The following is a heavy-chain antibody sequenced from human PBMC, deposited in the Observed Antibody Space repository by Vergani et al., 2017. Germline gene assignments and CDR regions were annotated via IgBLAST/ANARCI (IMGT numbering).Heavy chain of an antibody. CDR3: AREVWYYYYYMDV. J-gene: IGHJ6*03. CDR2: IYTSGST. D-gene: IGHD2-8*01. CDR1: GGSISSGSYY. Sequence: QVQLQESGPGLVKPSQTLSLTCTVSGGSISSGSYYWSWIRQPAGKGLEWIGRIYTSGSTNYNPSLKSRVTMSVDTSKNQFSLKLSSVTAADTAVYYCAREVWYYYYYMDVWGKGTTVTVSS. V-gene: IGHV4-61*02.